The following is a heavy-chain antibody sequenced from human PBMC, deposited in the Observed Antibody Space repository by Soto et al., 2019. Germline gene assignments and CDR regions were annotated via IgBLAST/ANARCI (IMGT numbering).Heavy chain of an antibody. Sequence: PSETLSLTCTVSGGSISSYNWSWSRQPPGTGLEWMGYIYYSWSTNYNPYLKIRVTISVSTDKNQFPLTLTPVTATDTAMYYCETSITMIGEAFDTWGKGTMVTVSS. CDR3: ETSITMIGEAFDT. V-gene: IGHV4-59*08. CDR1: GGSISSYN. D-gene: IGHD3-22*01. CDR2: IYYSWST. J-gene: IGHJ3*02.